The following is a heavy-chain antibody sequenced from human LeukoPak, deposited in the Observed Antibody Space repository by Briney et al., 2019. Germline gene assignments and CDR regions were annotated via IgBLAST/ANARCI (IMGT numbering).Heavy chain of an antibody. CDR1: GGSISSGSYY. CDR2: IYTSGST. V-gene: IGHV4-61*02. CDR3: ARRWAHFDY. J-gene: IGHJ4*02. D-gene: IGHD3-16*01. Sequence: SQTLSLTCTVSGGSISSGSYYWSWIRQPAGKGLEWIGRIYTSGSTNYNPSLKSRITIFVDTSKNQFSLKLNSVTAADTAVYYCARRWAHFDYWGQGTLVTVSS.